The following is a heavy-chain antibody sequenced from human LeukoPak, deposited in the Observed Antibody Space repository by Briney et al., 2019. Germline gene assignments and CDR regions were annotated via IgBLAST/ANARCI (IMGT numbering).Heavy chain of an antibody. D-gene: IGHD4-17*01. J-gene: IGHJ5*02. Sequence: GASVKVSCKVSGYTLTELSMHWVRQAPGKGLEWMGGFDPEDGETIYAQKFQGRVTMTEDTSTDTAYMELSSLRSEDTAVYYCATYGIGVAANWFDPWGQGTLVTVSS. V-gene: IGHV1-24*01. CDR3: ATYGIGVAANWFDP. CDR2: FDPEDGET. CDR1: GYTLTELS.